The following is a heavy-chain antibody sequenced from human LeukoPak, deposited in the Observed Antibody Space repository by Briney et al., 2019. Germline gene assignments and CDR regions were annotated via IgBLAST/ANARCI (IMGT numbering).Heavy chain of an antibody. Sequence: SETLSLTCAVYGGSFSGYYWSWIRQPPGKGLEWIGEINHSGSTNYNPSLKSRFTISVDTSKNQFSLKLSSVTAADTAVYYCARGRSLTYCSGGSCPHYYFDYWGQGTLVTVSS. J-gene: IGHJ4*02. D-gene: IGHD2-15*01. CDR1: GGSFSGYY. V-gene: IGHV4-34*01. CDR2: INHSGST. CDR3: ARGRSLTYCSGGSCPHYYFDY.